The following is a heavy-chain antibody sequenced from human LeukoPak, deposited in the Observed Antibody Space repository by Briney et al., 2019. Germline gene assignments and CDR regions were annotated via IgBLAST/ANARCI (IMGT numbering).Heavy chain of an antibody. Sequence: SETLSLTCAVSGVSIGSGGYSWSWVRLPPGKGLEWIGYIYHSGSSYYNPSLKSRVTTPMDRSKNQFSLRLTSMTAADTAVYYCATSMGGGNIDYWGQGTLVTVSS. CDR2: IYHSGSS. J-gene: IGHJ4*02. CDR3: ATSMGGGNIDY. CDR1: GVSIGSGGYS. D-gene: IGHD3-16*01. V-gene: IGHV4-30-2*01.